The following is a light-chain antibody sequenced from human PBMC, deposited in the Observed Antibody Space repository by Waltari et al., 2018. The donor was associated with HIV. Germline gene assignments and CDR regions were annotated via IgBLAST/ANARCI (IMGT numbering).Light chain of an antibody. V-gene: IGKV1-12*01. Sequence: DIQMTQSPSSVSAFVGDRVTITCRASQDLARWLAWYQQKPGEAPKLLIYAASSLHSGVPSRFSGKGSGTDFTLTISSLQPADSAIYYCQQSKTFPLDFGQGTKVEI. J-gene: IGKJ2*01. CDR3: QQSKTFPLD. CDR2: AAS. CDR1: QDLARW.